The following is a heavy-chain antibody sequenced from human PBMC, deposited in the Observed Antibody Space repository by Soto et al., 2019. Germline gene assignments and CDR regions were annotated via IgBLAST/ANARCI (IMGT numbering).Heavy chain of an antibody. J-gene: IGHJ4*02. CDR1: GFTFSRYV. CDR3: ARVPDLDYCSRTSCLYYFDY. V-gene: IGHV3-23*01. CDR2: INSNGGST. Sequence: GGSLRLSCVASGFTFSRYVMTWISQAPGKGLEWVSTINSNGGSTYYADSVKGRFTISRDNSKNSLYLQMNGLRAEDTAVYFCARVPDLDYCSRTSCLYYFDYWGQGALVTVSS. D-gene: IGHD2-2*01.